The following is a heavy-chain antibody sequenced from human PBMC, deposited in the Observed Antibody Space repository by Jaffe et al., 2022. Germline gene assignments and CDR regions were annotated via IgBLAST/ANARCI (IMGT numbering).Heavy chain of an antibody. CDR2: INSDGSST. CDR3: ARPPRPGEWEPYNDAFDI. Sequence: EVQLVESGGGLVQPGGSLRLSCAASGFTFSSYWMHWVRQAPGKGLVWVSRINSDGSSTSYADSVKGRFTISRDNAKNTLYLQMNSLRAEDTAVYYCARPPRPGEWEPYNDAFDIWGQGTMVTVSS. CDR1: GFTFSSYW. D-gene: IGHD1-26*01. J-gene: IGHJ3*02. V-gene: IGHV3-74*01.